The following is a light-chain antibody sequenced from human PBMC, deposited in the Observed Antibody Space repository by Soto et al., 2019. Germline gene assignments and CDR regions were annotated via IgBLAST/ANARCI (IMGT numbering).Light chain of an antibody. CDR3: QKYSSVPV. CDR2: AAS. Sequence: DIQMTQSPTSLSASVGDRVTITCRASQGIRNFVAWYQQKPGKAPKILIYAASTLQSGVPSRFSCSGSGTDFTLTIYRLQPEDVATYSCQKYSSVPVFGPGTKVEIK. J-gene: IGKJ3*01. CDR1: QGIRNF. V-gene: IGKV1-27*01.